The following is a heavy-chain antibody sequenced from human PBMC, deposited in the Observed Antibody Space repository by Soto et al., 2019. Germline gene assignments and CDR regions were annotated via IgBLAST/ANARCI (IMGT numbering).Heavy chain of an antibody. CDR2: TYYRSKWYN. CDR1: GDSVSSNSAA. J-gene: IGHJ6*02. D-gene: IGHD6-13*01. V-gene: IGHV6-1*01. Sequence: SQTLSRTCAISGDSVSSNSAAWNWIRQSPSRGLEWLGRTYYRSKWYNDYAVSVKSRITINPDTSNNQFSLQLNSVTPEDTAVYYCARCIAAAGTTLPNYYYYGMDVWGQGTTVTVSS. CDR3: ARCIAAAGTTLPNYYYYGMDV.